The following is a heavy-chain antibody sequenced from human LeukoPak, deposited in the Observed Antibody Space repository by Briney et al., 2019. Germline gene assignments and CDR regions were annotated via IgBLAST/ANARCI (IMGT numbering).Heavy chain of an antibody. CDR3: ARADPYSSSWYFGY. CDR2: ISSSSSYI. V-gene: IGHV3-21*01. J-gene: IGHJ4*02. D-gene: IGHD6-13*01. CDR1: GFTFSSYS. Sequence: PGGPLRLSCAASGFTFSSYSMNWVRQAPGKGLEWVSSISSSSSYIYYADSVKGRFTISRDNAKNSLYLQMNSLRAEDTAVYYCARADPYSSSWYFGYWGQGTLVTVSS.